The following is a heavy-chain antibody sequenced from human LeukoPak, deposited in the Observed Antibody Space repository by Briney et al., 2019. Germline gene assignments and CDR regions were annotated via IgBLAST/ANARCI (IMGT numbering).Heavy chain of an antibody. CDR3: ARDRSISAAGDTY. D-gene: IGHD6-13*01. Sequence: PGGSLRLSCAASGFTFSDYWMHWVRQAPGKGLVWVSRVNRDGSSTSYADSVKGRFTISGDNAKNTLSLQMNSLRAEDTAVYYCARDRSISAAGDTYWGQGTLVTVSS. J-gene: IGHJ4*02. CDR2: VNRDGSST. CDR1: GFTFSDYW. V-gene: IGHV3-74*01.